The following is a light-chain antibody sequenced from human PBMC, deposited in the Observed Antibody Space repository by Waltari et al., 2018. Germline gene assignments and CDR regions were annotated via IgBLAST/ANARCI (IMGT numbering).Light chain of an antibody. J-gene: IGKJ3*01. CDR2: AAS. V-gene: IGKV1-39*01. CDR1: QSISIF. CDR3: QQSYSTPFT. Sequence: DIQMTQSPSSLSASVGDRVTITCRASQSISIFLNWYQQHPGKAPKLLIYAASNLQSGVPSRFSGRGSGTDFTLTISRLRPEDFATYYCQQSYSTPFTFGPGTKVDIK.